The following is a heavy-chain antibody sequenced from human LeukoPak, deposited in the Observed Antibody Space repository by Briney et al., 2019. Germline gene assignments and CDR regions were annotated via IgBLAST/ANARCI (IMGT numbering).Heavy chain of an antibody. J-gene: IGHJ6*02. D-gene: IGHD6-19*01. CDR3: ARGIAVAASDYYYYYGMDV. V-gene: IGHV4-61*01. CDR1: GGSVSSGSYY. CDR2: IYYSGST. Sequence: SEILSLTCTVSGGSVSSGSYYWSWIRQPPGKGLEWIGYIYYSGSTNYNPSLKSRVTISVDTSKNQFSLKLSSVTAADTAVYYCARGIAVAASDYYYYYGMDVWGQGTTVTVSS.